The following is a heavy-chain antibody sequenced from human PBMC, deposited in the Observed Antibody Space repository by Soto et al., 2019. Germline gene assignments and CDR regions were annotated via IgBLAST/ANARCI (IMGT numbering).Heavy chain of an antibody. Sequence: SETLSLTCTVSGGSISGYYWRWIRQTPGKGLEWIGYIYYSGSTNYNPSLKSRVTISVETSKNQFSLKLSSVTAADTAVYYCASHGDKDYWGQGTLVTVS. V-gene: IGHV4-59*01. CDR1: GGSISGYY. CDR3: ASHGDKDY. D-gene: IGHD4-17*01. J-gene: IGHJ4*02. CDR2: IYYSGST.